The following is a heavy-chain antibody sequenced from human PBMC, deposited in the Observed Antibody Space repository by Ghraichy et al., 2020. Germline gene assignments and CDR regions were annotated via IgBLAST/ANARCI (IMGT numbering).Heavy chain of an antibody. CDR3: AADEFVGVAASLSY. D-gene: IGHD6-13*01. Sequence: TSVKVSCKASGFTFTSSAVQWVRQARGQRLEWIGWIVVGSGNTNYAQKFQERVTITRDMSTSTAYMELSSLRSEDTAVYYCAADEFVGVAASLSYWGQGTLVTVSS. CDR2: IVVGSGNT. J-gene: IGHJ4*02. CDR1: GFTFTSSA. V-gene: IGHV1-58*01.